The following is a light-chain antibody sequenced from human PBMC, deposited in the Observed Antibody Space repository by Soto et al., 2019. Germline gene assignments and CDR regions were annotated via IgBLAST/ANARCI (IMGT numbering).Light chain of an antibody. J-gene: IGLJ1*01. V-gene: IGLV1-44*01. Sequence: QSVLTQPPSASGTPAQRVTISCSGSSSNIGSNSVNWYQQPPGTAPKLLVYSTSQRPSGVPDRFSGSKSGTSASLTISALQSEDEADYFCAAWDDSLNGLYVFGTGTKVTVL. CDR2: STS. CDR1: SSNIGSNS. CDR3: AAWDDSLNGLYV.